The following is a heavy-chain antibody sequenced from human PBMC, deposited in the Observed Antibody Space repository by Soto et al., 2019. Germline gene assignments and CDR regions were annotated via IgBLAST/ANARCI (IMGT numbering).Heavy chain of an antibody. CDR2: IKYSGNT. J-gene: IGHJ4*02. V-gene: IGHV4-39*01. CDR1: GGSISSSSHY. CDR3: ACTGITVRDCDACDY. D-gene: IGHD2-8*02. Sequence: QLQLQESGPGLVKPSETLSLTCTVSGGSISSSSHYWGWVRQPPGKGLGWIAGIKYSGNTYYNPSLNIRANIYVHTYEKQFSLKLSSVTAADTAVYSCACTGITVRDCDACDYWGQGTLVTVSS.